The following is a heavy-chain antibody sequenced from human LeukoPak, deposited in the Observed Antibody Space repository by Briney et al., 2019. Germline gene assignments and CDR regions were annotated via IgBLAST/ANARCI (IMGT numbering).Heavy chain of an antibody. J-gene: IGHJ4*02. CDR1: GGSISSYY. CDR3: TKHSDFTSIFIVRFDY. V-gene: IGHV4-4*07. Sequence: SETLSLTCTVSGGSISSYYWSWIRQPAGKGLEWIGRIYTSGSTNYNPSLKSRVTMSVDTSKNQFSLKLNSVTAADTAVYYCTKHSDFTSIFIVRFDYWGQGALVTVSS. CDR2: IYTSGST. D-gene: IGHD3-3*01.